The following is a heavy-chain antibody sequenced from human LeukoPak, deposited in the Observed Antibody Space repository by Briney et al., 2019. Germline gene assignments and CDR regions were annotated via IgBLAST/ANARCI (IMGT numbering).Heavy chain of an antibody. V-gene: IGHV1-46*01. CDR2: INPSGGST. CDR3: ARDERDVVVVPGAMPY. J-gene: IGHJ4*02. D-gene: IGHD2-2*01. Sequence: GASVKVSCKASGYTFTSYYMHWVRQAPGQGLEWMGIINPSGGSTSYAQKFQGRVTMTRDTSTTTVYMELSSLRSDDTAMYYCARDERDVVVVPGAMPYWGQGTLVTVSS. CDR1: GYTFTSYY.